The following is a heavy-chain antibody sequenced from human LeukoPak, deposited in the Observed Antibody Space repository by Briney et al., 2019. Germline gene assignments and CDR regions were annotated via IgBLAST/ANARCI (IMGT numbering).Heavy chain of an antibody. V-gene: IGHV3-15*01. CDR1: GLTFSSSW. J-gene: IGHJ4*02. Sequence: GGSLRLSCAVSGLTFSSSWMDWVRQAPGKGLEWLGRIKSISYGGTIDYAAPVKGRFTISRDDSKNTLYLQMDSLETEDTAIYYCTRTWPGNTCFNFWGQGTLVTVSS. D-gene: IGHD1-7*01. CDR3: TRTWPGNTCFNF. CDR2: IKSISYGGTI.